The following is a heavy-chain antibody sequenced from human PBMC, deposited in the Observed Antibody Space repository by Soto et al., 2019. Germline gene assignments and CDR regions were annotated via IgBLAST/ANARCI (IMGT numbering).Heavy chain of an antibody. CDR3: ARESVTTYYGMDV. J-gene: IGHJ6*02. CDR2: ISYDGSNK. V-gene: IGHV3-30-3*01. CDR1: GFTFSSYA. Sequence: ESGGGVVQPGRSLRLSCAASGFTFSSYAMHWVRQAPGKGLEWVAVISYDGSNKYYADSVKGRFTISRDNSKNTLYLQMNSLRAEDTAVYYCARESVTTYYGMDVWGQGTTVTVSS. D-gene: IGHD4-17*01.